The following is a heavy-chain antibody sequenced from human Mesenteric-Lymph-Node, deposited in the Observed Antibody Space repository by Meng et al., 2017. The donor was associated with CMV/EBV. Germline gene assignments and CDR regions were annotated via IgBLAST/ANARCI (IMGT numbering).Heavy chain of an antibody. Sequence: GESLKISCAFSGFTVSNNYMTWVRQAPGKGLEWVAGLSYDGSNIYYADSVKGRFTISRDNSHNTLFLQMSSLRAEDTAVYYCAKDRYGGHSKVFDSWGQGALVTVSS. D-gene: IGHD2-21*02. J-gene: IGHJ4*02. CDR2: LSYDGSNI. CDR3: AKDRYGGHSKVFDS. V-gene: IGHV3-30*18. CDR1: GFTVSNNY.